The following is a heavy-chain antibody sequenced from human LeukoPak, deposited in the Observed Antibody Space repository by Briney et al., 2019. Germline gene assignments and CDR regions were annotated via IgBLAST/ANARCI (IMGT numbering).Heavy chain of an antibody. V-gene: IGHV1-69*10. Sequence: SVKVSCKASGDTFSSYAISWVRQAPGQGLEWMGGIIPMFGIANYAQKFQGRVTITADKSTSTAYMELSSLRSEDTAVYYCARAFGITGTTVDYWGQGTLVTVSS. CDR3: ARAFGITGTTVDY. J-gene: IGHJ4*02. CDR1: GDTFSSYA. CDR2: IIPMFGIA. D-gene: IGHD1-7*01.